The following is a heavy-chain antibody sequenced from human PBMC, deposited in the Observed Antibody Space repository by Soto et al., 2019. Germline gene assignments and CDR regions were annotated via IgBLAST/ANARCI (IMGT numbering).Heavy chain of an antibody. Sequence: PSETLSLTCNVSGFAISRGYYWSWVRQSPGKGLEWIGSIYPSVSSYHNPSLETRLTLSIDTWKNQFTLKLASVTAADTALYYCAREKVGTTFFDNWGKGIQVTVSS. CDR1: GFAISRGYY. CDR3: AREKVGTTFFDN. J-gene: IGHJ4*02. D-gene: IGHD1-1*01. CDR2: IYPSVSS. V-gene: IGHV4-38-2*02.